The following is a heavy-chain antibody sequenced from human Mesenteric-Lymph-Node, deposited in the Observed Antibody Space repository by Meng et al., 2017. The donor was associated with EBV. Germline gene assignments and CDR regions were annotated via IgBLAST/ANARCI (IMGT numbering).Heavy chain of an antibody. J-gene: IGHJ5*02. CDR3: AHRTSNCFDP. CDR1: GFSLSTSGVG. Sequence: QNTLKEPGPTLVKPTQTLTLTCTLSGFSLSTSGVGVGWIRQPPGKALEWLALIYWDDDKRYSPSLKTRLTITKDTSENQVVLTMTNMDPVDAATYYCAHRTSNCFDPWGQGTLVTVSS. CDR2: IYWDDDK. V-gene: IGHV2-5*02.